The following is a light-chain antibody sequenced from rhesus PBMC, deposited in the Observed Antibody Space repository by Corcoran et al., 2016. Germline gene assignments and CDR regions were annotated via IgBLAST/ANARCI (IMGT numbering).Light chain of an antibody. CDR3: QQYNNWYS. CDR1: QSVGSN. Sequence: ETVVTQSPATLSFSPGERATLSCRASQSVGSNLAWYQQKPGQAPKLLIYEASSRTTGIPDRLSGSGSGTEFTLTISSLEPEDVGVYYCQQYNNWYSFGQGTKVEIK. CDR2: EAS. V-gene: IGKV3-42*02. J-gene: IGKJ2*01.